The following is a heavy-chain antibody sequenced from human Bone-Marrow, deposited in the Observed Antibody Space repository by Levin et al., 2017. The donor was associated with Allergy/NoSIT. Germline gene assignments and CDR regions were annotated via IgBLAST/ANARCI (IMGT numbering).Heavy chain of an antibody. J-gene: IGHJ3*01. Sequence: SGPTLVKPTQTLTLTCTFSGFSLRKSGVGVGWVRQPPGKAPEWLSLVFWDDAKWYTPSLEARLTITQDTAKSQVVLQMTNVDPGDTGTYYCARRRRDDAGFVRAFDVWGPGTMVIVSA. CDR1: GFSLRKSGVG. CDR2: VFWDDAK. D-gene: IGHD2-8*01. V-gene: IGHV2-5*02. CDR3: ARRRRDDAGFVRAFDV.